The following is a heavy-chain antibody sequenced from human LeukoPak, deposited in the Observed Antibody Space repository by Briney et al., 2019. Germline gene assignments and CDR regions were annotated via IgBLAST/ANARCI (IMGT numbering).Heavy chain of an antibody. D-gene: IGHD1-26*01. J-gene: IGHJ4*02. V-gene: IGHV4-59*11. CDR3: ARDEVGRYTSDY. CDR1: GGSISSHF. CDR2: IYYSGIT. Sequence: SETLSLTCTVSGGSISSHFWSWIRQPPGKGLEWIGYIYYSGITNYNPSLKSRVTISVDTSKNQFSLKLSSVTAADTAVYYCARDEVGRYTSDYWGQGILVTVSS.